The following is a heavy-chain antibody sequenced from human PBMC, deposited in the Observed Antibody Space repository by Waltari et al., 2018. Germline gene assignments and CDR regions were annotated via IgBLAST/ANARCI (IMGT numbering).Heavy chain of an antibody. D-gene: IGHD2-2*01. CDR3: AKIDSYSTAYGY. CDR1: GFTFRTYA. CDR2: IASDGSNK. V-gene: IGHV3-30*18. Sequence: QVQRVESGGGLVQPGRSLRLSCAASGFTFRTYAMNWGRQAAGKGLEWVEVIASDGSNKYYADSVKGRFTISRDNPYSTLYLQMNSLRADDTAVYYCAKIDSYSTAYGYWGQGTLVTVSS. J-gene: IGHJ4*02.